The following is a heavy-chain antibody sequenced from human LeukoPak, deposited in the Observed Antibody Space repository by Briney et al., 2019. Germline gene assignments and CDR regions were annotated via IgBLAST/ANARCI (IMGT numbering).Heavy chain of an antibody. J-gene: IGHJ6*03. CDR1: GFTFSSYA. CDR2: ISGSGGST. Sequence: GGSLTLSCAASGFTFSSYAMSWVRQAPGEGRVGVSAISGSGGSTYYADSVKGRFTISRDNSKNTLYLQMNSLRAEDTAVYYCAKDPLSYYYYYYMDVWGKGTTVTVSS. CDR3: AKDPLSYYYYYYMDV. V-gene: IGHV3-23*01.